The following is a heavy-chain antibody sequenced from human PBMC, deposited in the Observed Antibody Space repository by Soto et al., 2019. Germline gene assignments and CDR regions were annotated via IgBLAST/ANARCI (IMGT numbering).Heavy chain of an antibody. CDR1: GGSISSYY. V-gene: IGHV4-59*01. CDR3: AREQYQLRFFDY. Sequence: SETLSLTCTVSGGSISSYYWSWIRQPPGKGLEWIGYIYYSGSTNYNPSLKSRVTISVDTSKNQFSLKLSSVTAADTAVYYCAREQYQLRFFDYWGQGTLVTVSS. CDR2: IYYSGST. J-gene: IGHJ4*02. D-gene: IGHD2-2*01.